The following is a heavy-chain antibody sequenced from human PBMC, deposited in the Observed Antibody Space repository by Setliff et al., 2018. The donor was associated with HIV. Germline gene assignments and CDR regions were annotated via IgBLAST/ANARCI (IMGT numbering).Heavy chain of an antibody. CDR3: AAILWFGEPSR. CDR2: INPNNGGT. D-gene: IGHD3-10*01. J-gene: IGHJ4*02. Sequence: ASVKVSCKASGYTFTGYYMHWVRQAPGQGLEWMGWINPNNGGTNYAQKFQGRVTMTRDTSISTAYMELSRLRSEDTAVYYCAAILWFGEPSRWGQGTLVTVSS. V-gene: IGHV1-2*02. CDR1: GYTFTGYY.